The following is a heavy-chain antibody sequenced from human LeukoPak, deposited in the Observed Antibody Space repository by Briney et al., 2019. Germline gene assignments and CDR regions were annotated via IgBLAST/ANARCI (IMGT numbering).Heavy chain of an antibody. J-gene: IGHJ6*03. V-gene: IGHV1-46*01. CDR3: ARDFKRCGPSCFTWYYYYYYMDV. Sequence: ASVKVSCKASGYTFTSYYLHWVRQAPGQGPEWMGIISPSGGSTSYAQKFQGRVTMTRDMSTSTVYMELSSLRSEDTAVYFCARDFKRCGPSCFTWYYYYYYMDVWGKGTTVTVSS. CDR1: GYTFTSYY. CDR2: ISPSGGST. D-gene: IGHD2-2*02.